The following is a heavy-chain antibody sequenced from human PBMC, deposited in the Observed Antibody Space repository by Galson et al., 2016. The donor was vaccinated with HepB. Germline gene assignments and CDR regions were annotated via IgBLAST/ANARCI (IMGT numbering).Heavy chain of an antibody. Sequence: SLRLSCAASGFTFSSYAIHWVRQAPGKGLEWVAVISYDGSNKYYADSVRGRFTIFRDNSKRTLYLQMSSLRAEDTAVYYWAGGVPRYYNYGMDVWGQGATVTVSS. CDR3: AGGVPRYYNYGMDV. J-gene: IGHJ6*02. CDR1: GFTFSSYA. V-gene: IGHV3-30-3*01. D-gene: IGHD1-1*01. CDR2: ISYDGSNK.